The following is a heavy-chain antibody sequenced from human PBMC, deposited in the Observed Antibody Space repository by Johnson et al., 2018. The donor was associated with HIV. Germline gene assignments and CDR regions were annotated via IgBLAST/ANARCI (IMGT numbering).Heavy chain of an antibody. CDR3: ASLPGGMNNALDI. J-gene: IGHJ3*02. Sequence: VQLVESGGGLVQPGRSLRLSCTVSGFTFDHYAMHWVRQAPGKGLEWVSGISWNGGRIDYADSVKGRFNISRDNSNSTLYLQMNSLRTEDTAVYYSASLPGGMNNALDIWGRGTMVIVSS. D-gene: IGHD1-14*01. CDR1: GFTFDHYA. CDR2: ISWNGGRI. V-gene: IGHV3-9*01.